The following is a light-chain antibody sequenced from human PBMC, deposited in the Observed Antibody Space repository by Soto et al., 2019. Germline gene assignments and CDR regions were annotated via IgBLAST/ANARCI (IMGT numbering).Light chain of an antibody. CDR1: QSVTSNY. CDR2: GVS. CDR3: QQYGISPRT. Sequence: EIGLTQSAATLSVSPGERATLSCSASQSVTSNYLAWYQQKPGQAPRLLIYGVSSRATGIPDRFSGSGSGTDFTLTISRLKPEDFAVYYCQQYGISPRTFGQGTKV. V-gene: IGKV3-20*01. J-gene: IGKJ1*01.